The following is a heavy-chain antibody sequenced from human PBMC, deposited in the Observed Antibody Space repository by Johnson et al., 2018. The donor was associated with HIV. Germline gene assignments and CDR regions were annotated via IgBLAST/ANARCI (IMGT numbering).Heavy chain of an antibody. Sequence: GSGGSTYYADSVKGRFTISRDNSKNTLYLQMNSLRAEDTAVYYCAKHLGSDAFDYWGQGTLVTVSS. J-gene: IGHJ3*01. CDR3: AKHLGSDAFDY. D-gene: IGHD1-26*01. V-gene: IGHV3-23*01. CDR2: GSGGST.